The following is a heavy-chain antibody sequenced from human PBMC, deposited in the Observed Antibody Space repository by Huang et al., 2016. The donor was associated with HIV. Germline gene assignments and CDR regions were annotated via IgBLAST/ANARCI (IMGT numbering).Heavy chain of an antibody. CDR2: INPKSGNT. J-gene: IGHJ4*02. CDR1: GFHFNNND. D-gene: IGHD3-22*01. Sequence: QVQLVQSGAEVKKPGASVKVSCKASGFHFNNNDFNWVEQASGQGREWIGWINPKSGNTGYAQKFHGRVTITRHTSITTAYMELRSLRSEDTAVYYCARARGFLYDSTGYYSRYYFDSWGQGTLVTISS. CDR3: ARARGFLYDSTGYYSRYYFDS. V-gene: IGHV1-8*03.